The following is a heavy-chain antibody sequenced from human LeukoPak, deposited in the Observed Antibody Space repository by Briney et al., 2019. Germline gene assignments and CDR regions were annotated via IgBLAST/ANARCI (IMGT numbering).Heavy chain of an antibody. D-gene: IGHD3-22*01. CDR3: ANTYYYDSSGYPHDAFDI. CDR1: GFIFSSNA. CDR2: ISYDGSNR. V-gene: IGHV3-30-3*01. J-gene: IGHJ3*02. Sequence: GRSLRLSCAASGFIFSSNAVNWVRQAPGKGLEWVAVISYDGSNRYYTDSEKGRFTISRDNSKNTLYLQMNSLRAEDTAVYYCANTYYYDSSGYPHDAFDIWGQGTMLTVSS.